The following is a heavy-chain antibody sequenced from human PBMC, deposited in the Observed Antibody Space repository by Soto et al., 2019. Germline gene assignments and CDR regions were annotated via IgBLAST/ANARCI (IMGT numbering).Heavy chain of an antibody. Sequence: QVQLQQWGAGLLKPSETLSLTCAVYGGSFSDYYWSWIRQPPGKGLEWIGEINHSGSTNSNPSLLKRRGTISLDTSKNQFSLKLSSVTAADTAVYYCASRLGHYFDYWGRGTLVTVSS. CDR1: GGSFSDYY. V-gene: IGHV4-34*01. D-gene: IGHD3-16*01. CDR2: INHSGST. J-gene: IGHJ4*02. CDR3: ASRLGHYFDY.